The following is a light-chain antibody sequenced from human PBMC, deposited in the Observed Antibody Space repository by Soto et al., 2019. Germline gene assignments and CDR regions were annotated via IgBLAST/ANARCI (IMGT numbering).Light chain of an antibody. Sequence: IVLPQSPATLSLSPGERATLSCRASQSVSSYLAWYQQKPGQAPRLLIYDASNRATGIPARFSGSGSGTDFTLTISSLEPEDFAGYYCQQRSNWPLTFGPGTKVDIK. CDR3: QQRSNWPLT. J-gene: IGKJ3*01. CDR1: QSVSSY. CDR2: DAS. V-gene: IGKV3-11*01.